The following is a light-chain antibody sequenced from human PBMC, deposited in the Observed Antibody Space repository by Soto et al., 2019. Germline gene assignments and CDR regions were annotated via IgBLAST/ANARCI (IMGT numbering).Light chain of an antibody. V-gene: IGKV1-33*01. CDR1: QDISNY. J-gene: IGKJ1*01. CDR2: DAS. CDR3: QKYDSAPWT. Sequence: DIQLAQSPSSLSASVGDRVTLPCQASQDISNYLDWYQQKPGKAPKLLIYDASNLETGIPSRFSGSGSGTNFSLTITSLQSEDVATYYCQKYDSAPWTFGQGTKVDIK.